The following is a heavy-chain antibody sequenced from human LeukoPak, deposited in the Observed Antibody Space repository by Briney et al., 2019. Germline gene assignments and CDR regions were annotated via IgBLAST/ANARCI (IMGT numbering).Heavy chain of an antibody. CDR3: ARAPGYHYDSSYDFDY. V-gene: IGHV4-34*01. Sequence: PSETLSLTCAVYGGSFIGYYWSWIRQPPGKGLEWIGEINHSGSTNYNPSLKSRVTISVDTSKNQFSLKLSPVTAADTAVYYCARAPGYHYDSSYDFDYWGQGTLVTVSS. J-gene: IGHJ4*02. D-gene: IGHD3-22*01. CDR2: INHSGST. CDR1: GGSFIGYY.